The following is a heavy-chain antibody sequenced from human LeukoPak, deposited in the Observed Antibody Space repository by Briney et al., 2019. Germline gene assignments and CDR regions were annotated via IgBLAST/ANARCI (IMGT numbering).Heavy chain of an antibody. Sequence: GASVKVSCKASGYTFTSYAMNWVRRAPGQGLEWMGWINTNAGNPTYAQGFTGRFVFSLDTSVSTAYLQISSLKAEDTAVYYCARAGAYGGNSWFDYWGQGTLVTVSS. D-gene: IGHD4-23*01. CDR2: INTNAGNP. CDR1: GYTFTSYA. J-gene: IGHJ4*02. CDR3: ARAGAYGGNSWFDY. V-gene: IGHV7-4-1*02.